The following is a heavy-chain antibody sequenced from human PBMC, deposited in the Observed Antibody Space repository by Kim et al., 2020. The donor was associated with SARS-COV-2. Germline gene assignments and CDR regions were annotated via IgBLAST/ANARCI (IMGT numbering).Heavy chain of an antibody. D-gene: IGHD3-10*01. CDR3: ARDPNYYGSGSSMDV. J-gene: IGHJ6*02. CDR2: ISYDGSNK. V-gene: IGHV3-30*04. CDR1: GFTFSSYA. Sequence: GGSLRLSCAASGFTFSSYAMHWVRQAPGKGLEWVAVISYDGSNKYYADSVKGRFTISRDNSKNTLYLQMNSLRAEDTAVYYCARDPNYYGSGSSMDVWGQGTTVTVSS.